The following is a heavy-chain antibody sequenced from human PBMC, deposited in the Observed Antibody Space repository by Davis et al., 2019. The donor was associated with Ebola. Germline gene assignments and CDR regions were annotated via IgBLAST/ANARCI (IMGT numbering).Heavy chain of an antibody. D-gene: IGHD2-2*01. J-gene: IGHJ4*02. CDR1: GFTFSSYS. CDR2: ISSSSSYT. CDR3: ARDRTRSSTPV. V-gene: IGHV3-21*01. Sequence: GESLKISCAASGFTFSSYSMNWVRQAPGKGLEWVSSISSSSSYTYYADSVKGRFTISRDNAKNSLYLQMNSLRAEDTAVYYCARDRTRSSTPVWGQGTLVTVSS.